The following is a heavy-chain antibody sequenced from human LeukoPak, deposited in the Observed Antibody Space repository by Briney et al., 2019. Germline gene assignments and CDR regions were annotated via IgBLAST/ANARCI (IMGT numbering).Heavy chain of an antibody. CDR1: GFTFSSYG. CDR3: ARINVDIVATAKKQYYFDY. D-gene: IGHD5-12*01. V-gene: IGHV3-33*08. CDR2: IWYDGGNK. Sequence: SGGSLRLSCAASGFTFSSYGMHWVRQAPGKGLEWVAVIWYDGGNKYYADSVKGRFTISRDNSKNTLYLQMNSLRAEDTAVYYCARINVDIVATAKKQYYFDYWGQGTLVTVSS. J-gene: IGHJ4*02.